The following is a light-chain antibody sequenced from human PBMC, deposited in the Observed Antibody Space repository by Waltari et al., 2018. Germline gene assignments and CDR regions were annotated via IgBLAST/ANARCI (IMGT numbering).Light chain of an antibody. CDR3: QQSHSAPLA. CDR2: AAS. Sequence: DIQMTQSPFSLSASVGDRITITCRASRAISNYVNWYQQRPGLAPKLLIYAASTLQGGVPTRFTGSGSGTDFTLTISSLQIEDFATYYCQQSHSAPLAFGGGTRLEI. V-gene: IGKV1-39*01. J-gene: IGKJ4*01. CDR1: RAISNY.